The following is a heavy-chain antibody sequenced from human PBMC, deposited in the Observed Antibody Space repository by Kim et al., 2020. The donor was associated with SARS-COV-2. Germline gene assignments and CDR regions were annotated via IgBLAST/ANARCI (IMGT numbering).Heavy chain of an antibody. Sequence: GGSLRLSCAASGFTFSSYAMSWVRQAPGKGLEWVSAISGSGGSTYYADSVKGRFTISRDNSKNTLYLQMNSLRAEDTAVYYCATAGGGYDYYFDYWGQGTLVTVSS. V-gene: IGHV3-23*01. CDR2: ISGSGGST. D-gene: IGHD5-12*01. CDR1: GFTFSSYA. J-gene: IGHJ4*02. CDR3: ATAGGGYDYYFDY.